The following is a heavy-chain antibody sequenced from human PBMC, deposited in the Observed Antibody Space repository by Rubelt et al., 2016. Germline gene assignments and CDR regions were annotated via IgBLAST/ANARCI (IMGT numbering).Heavy chain of an antibody. J-gene: IGHJ4*02. CDR1: GYSINNGYY. Sequence: QVQLQESGPGLVKPSETLSLTSTVSGYSINNGYYWGWIRQPPGKGLEWIASFFHDGSTKYNPSLKSRVTISKDGSKNQCSLNWSSVTAADTAVYYWARPTGASSASGSFLVWGQGTLVTVSS. V-gene: IGHV4-38-2*02. CDR3: ARPTGASSASGSFLV. D-gene: IGHD3-10*01. CDR2: FFHDGST.